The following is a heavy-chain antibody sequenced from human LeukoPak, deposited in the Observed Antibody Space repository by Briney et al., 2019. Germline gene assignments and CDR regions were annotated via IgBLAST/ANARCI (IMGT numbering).Heavy chain of an antibody. CDR1: GGSISSYY. J-gene: IGHJ6*03. V-gene: IGHV4-59*01. Sequence: SETLSLTCTVSGGSISSYYWSWIRQPPGKGLEWIGYIYYSGSTNYNPSLKSRVTISVDTSENQFSLKLSSVTAADTAVYYCARSVEGYCSGGSCYSYYYYMDVWGKGTTVTVSS. CDR2: IYYSGST. D-gene: IGHD2-15*01. CDR3: ARSVEGYCSGGSCYSYYYYMDV.